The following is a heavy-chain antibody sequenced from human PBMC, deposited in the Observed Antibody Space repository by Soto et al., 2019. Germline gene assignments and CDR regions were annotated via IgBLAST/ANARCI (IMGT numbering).Heavy chain of an antibody. Sequence: PGGSLRLSCAASGFTFSSYGMHWVRQAPGKGLEWVAVIWYDGSNKYYADSVKGRFTILRDNSKNTLYLQMNSLRAEDTAVYYCARDPSLGYCTNGVCYMHWYFDLWGRGTLVTVSS. CDR2: IWYDGSNK. J-gene: IGHJ2*01. V-gene: IGHV3-33*01. D-gene: IGHD2-8*01. CDR1: GFTFSSYG. CDR3: ARDPSLGYCTNGVCYMHWYFDL.